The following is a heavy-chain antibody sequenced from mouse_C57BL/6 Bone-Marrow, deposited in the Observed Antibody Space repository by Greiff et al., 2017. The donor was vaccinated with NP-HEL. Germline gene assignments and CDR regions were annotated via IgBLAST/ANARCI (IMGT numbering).Heavy chain of an antibody. Sequence: EVQLQQSGGGLVKPGGSLKLSCAASGFTFSDYGMHWVRQAPEKGLEWVAYISSGSSTIYYADTVKGRFTISRDNAKNTPFLQMTSLRSEDTAMYYCARNQRYFDYWGQGTTLTVSS. CDR3: ARNQRYFDY. CDR1: GFTFSDYG. V-gene: IGHV5-17*01. CDR2: ISSGSSTI. J-gene: IGHJ2*01.